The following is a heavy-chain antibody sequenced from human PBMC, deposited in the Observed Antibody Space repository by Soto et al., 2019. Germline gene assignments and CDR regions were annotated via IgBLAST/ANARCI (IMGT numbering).Heavy chain of an antibody. J-gene: IGHJ6*02. Sequence: PSETLSLTCTVSGGSISSYYWSWIRQPPGKGLEWIGYIYYSGSTNYNPSPKSRVTISVDTSKNQFSLKLSSVTAADTAVYYCARIGVHYYYYGMDVWGQGTTVTVSS. CDR2: IYYSGST. CDR1: GGSISSYY. V-gene: IGHV4-59*01. CDR3: ARIGVHYYYYGMDV.